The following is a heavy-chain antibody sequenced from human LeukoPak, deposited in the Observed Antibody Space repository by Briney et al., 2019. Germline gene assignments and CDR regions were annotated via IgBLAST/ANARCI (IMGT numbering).Heavy chain of an antibody. CDR3: ASAVGGSGSYYSYYMDV. Sequence: ASVKVSCKASGYTFTGYYMHWVRQAPGQGLEWMGWINPNSGGTNYAQKLQGRVTMTTDTSTSTAYMELRSLRSDDTAVYYCASAVGGSGSYYSYYMDVWGKGTTVTVSS. CDR1: GYTFTGYY. CDR2: INPNSGGT. D-gene: IGHD3-10*01. J-gene: IGHJ6*03. V-gene: IGHV1-2*02.